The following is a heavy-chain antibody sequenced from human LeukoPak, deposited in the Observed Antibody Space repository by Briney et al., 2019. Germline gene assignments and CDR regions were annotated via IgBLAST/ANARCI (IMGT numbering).Heavy chain of an antibody. CDR2: IYYSGST. V-gene: IGHV4-59*08. D-gene: IGHD6-19*01. Sequence: PETLSLTCTVSGGSISSYYWSWIRQPPGKGLVWIGYIYYSGSTNYNPSLKSRVTISVDTSKNQFSLKLSSVTAADTAVYYCARHGFGSGWFDYFDYWGQGTLVTVSS. CDR3: ARHGFGSGWFDYFDY. CDR1: GGSISSYY. J-gene: IGHJ4*02.